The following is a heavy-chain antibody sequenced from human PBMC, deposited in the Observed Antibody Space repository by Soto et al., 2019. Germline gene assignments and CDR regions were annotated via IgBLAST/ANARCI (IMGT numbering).Heavy chain of an antibody. CDR3: ARDHQPHLRYCGGDCYSGYFDY. CDR2: ISSSSYI. J-gene: IGHJ4*02. V-gene: IGHV3-21*01. CDR1: GFTFSSYS. D-gene: IGHD2-21*02. Sequence: PGGSLRLSCAASGFTFSSYSMNWVRQAPGKGLEWVSSISSSSYIYYADSVKGRFTISRDNAKNSLYLQMNSLRAEDTAVYYCARDHQPHLRYCGGDCYSGYFDYWGQGTLVTVSS.